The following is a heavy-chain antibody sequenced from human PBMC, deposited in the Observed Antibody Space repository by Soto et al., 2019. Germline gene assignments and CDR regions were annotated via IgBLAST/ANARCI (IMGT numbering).Heavy chain of an antibody. V-gene: IGHV4-59*08. Sequence: SETLSLTCTVSGGSISSYYWSWIRQPPGKGLEWIGYIYYSGSTNYNPSLKSRVTISVDTSKNQFSLKLSSVTAADTAVYYCARTTVTTGIDYWGQGTLVTVSS. CDR2: IYYSGST. CDR1: GGSISSYY. CDR3: ARTTVTTGIDY. J-gene: IGHJ4*02. D-gene: IGHD4-17*01.